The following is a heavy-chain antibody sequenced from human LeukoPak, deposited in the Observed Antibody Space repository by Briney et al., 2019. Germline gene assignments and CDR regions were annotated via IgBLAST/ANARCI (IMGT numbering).Heavy chain of an antibody. Sequence: GGSLRLSCTASGFTFGDYAMSWVRQAPGKGLEWVGFIRSNAYGGTSEYAASVKGRFTISRDDSKSIAYLQMNSLKTEDTAVYYCTRDQESEDYYDSSCYTASDYWGQGTLVTVSS. V-gene: IGHV3-49*04. J-gene: IGHJ4*02. CDR3: TRDQESEDYYDSSCYTASDY. D-gene: IGHD3-22*01. CDR2: IRSNAYGGTS. CDR1: GFTFGDYA.